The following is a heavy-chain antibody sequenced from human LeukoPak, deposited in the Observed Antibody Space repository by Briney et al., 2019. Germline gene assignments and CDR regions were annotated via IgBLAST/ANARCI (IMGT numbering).Heavy chain of an antibody. CDR2: IRYDGSNK. D-gene: IGHD4-17*01. CDR3: ARGLRNDYGDYGPDY. J-gene: IGHJ4*02. Sequence: GGSLRLSCAASGFTFSSYGMHWVRQAPGKGLEWVAFIRYDGSNKYYADSVKGRFTISRDNSKNTLYLQMNSLRAEDTAVYYCARGLRNDYGDYGPDYWGQGTLVTVSS. CDR1: GFTFSSYG. V-gene: IGHV3-30*02.